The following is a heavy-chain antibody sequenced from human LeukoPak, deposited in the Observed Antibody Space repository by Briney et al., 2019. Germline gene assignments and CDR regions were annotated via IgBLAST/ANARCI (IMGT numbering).Heavy chain of an antibody. J-gene: IGHJ4*02. V-gene: IGHV3-7*01. Sequence: GGSLRLSRAASGFTFSSYWMRWVRQALGKGLEWVANIRQDGSVQNYVDSVKGRFTISRDNPKNSVYLQMSSLRAEDTAVYYCLVTTRNRGFDCRGQGTLVTVSS. D-gene: IGHD1/OR15-1a*01. CDR1: GFTFSSYW. CDR2: IRQDGSVQ. CDR3: LVTTRNRGFDC.